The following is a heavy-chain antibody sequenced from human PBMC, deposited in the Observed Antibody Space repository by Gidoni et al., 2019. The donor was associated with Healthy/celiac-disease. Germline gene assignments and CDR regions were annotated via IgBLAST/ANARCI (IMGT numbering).Heavy chain of an antibody. CDR3: AKDRGVYGDYFWYDY. Sequence: QVQLVESGGGVVQPGRSLRLSCSASGFTFRSYGMHWVRPAPGKGLEWVAVISDDGSNKYYADSVKGRFTISRDNSKNTLYLQMNSLRAEDTAVYYCAKDRGVYGDYFWYDYWGQGTLVTVSS. CDR2: ISDDGSNK. D-gene: IGHD4-17*01. CDR1: GFTFRSYG. V-gene: IGHV3-30*18. J-gene: IGHJ4*02.